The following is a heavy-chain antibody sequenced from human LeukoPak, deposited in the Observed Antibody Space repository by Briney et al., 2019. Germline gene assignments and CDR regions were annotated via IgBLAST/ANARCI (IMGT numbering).Heavy chain of an antibody. V-gene: IGHV3-23*01. CDR2: ISGSGSRT. J-gene: IGHJ5*02. Sequence: PGGSLRLSCAASGFTFSSYWMSWVRQAPGKGLEWVSAISGSGSRTYYADSVKGRFTIPRDNSKNMLYLRINSLRVEDTAVYYCVKEVVVSAAVGTVGFDPWGQGTLVIVSS. D-gene: IGHD6-13*01. CDR1: GFTFSSYW. CDR3: VKEVVVSAAVGTVGFDP.